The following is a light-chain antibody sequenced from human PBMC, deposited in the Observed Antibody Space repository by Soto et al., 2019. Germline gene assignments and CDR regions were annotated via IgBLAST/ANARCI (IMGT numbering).Light chain of an antibody. CDR3: QQSYITPLT. CDR1: QSISSY. Sequence: DIQMTQSPSSLSAFVGDRVTITCRASQSISSYLNWFHQKPGKAPKLLIYAASSLQSGVPSRFSGSGSGTDFTLTISSLQPEDFATYYCQQSYITPLTLGGGTKVEIK. V-gene: IGKV1-39*01. CDR2: AAS. J-gene: IGKJ4*01.